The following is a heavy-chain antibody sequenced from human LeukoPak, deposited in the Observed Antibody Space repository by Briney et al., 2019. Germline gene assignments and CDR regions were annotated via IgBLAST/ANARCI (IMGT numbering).Heavy chain of an antibody. CDR1: GASISIYY. Sequence: SETLSLTCTVSGASISIYYWTWIRQPPGKGLEWIGHIHHSGSTNYNPSLKSRVTISVDTSKTQFSLKLTSVTATDTALYFCATSSGGTTVLPSAWGQGTLVTVSS. V-gene: IGHV4-59*08. J-gene: IGHJ5*02. CDR2: IHHSGST. CDR3: ATSSGGTTVLPSA. D-gene: IGHD2-15*01.